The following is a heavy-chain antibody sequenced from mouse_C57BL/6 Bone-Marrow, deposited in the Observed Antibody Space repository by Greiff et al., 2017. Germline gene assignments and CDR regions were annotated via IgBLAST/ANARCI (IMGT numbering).Heavy chain of an antibody. CDR1: GYTFTSYG. J-gene: IGHJ1*03. Sequence: VKLVESGAELARPGASVKLSCKASGYTFTSYGISWVKQRTGQGLEWIGEIYPRSGSTYYHEKFKGKATLTADKSSSTAYMELRSLTSEDSAVYFCARAYWYFDVWGTGTTVTVSS. CDR3: ARAYWYFDV. V-gene: IGHV1-81*01. CDR2: IYPRSGST.